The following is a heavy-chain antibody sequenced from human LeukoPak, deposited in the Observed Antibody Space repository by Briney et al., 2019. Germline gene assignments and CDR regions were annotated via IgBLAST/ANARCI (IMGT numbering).Heavy chain of an antibody. Sequence: GGSLRLSCAASGFTFSSYGMHWVRQAPGKGLEWVSFIRYDESNKYYADSVRGRFTISRDNSKNTLYLQMNSLRAEDTAVYYCATLEINDYWGQGTLVTVSS. J-gene: IGHJ4*02. CDR1: GFTFSSYG. D-gene: IGHD5-24*01. CDR2: IRYDESNK. CDR3: ATLEINDY. V-gene: IGHV3-30*02.